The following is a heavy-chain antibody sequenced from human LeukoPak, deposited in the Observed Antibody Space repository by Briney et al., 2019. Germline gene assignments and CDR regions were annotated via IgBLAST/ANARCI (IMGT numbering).Heavy chain of an antibody. V-gene: IGHV5-51*01. J-gene: IGHJ3*02. D-gene: IGHD3-22*01. CDR2: IYPGDSDT. CDR3: ARHHYYDSTSWSRGAFDI. CDR1: GYIFINHW. Sequence: GESLKISCKGSGYIFINHWIVWVRQMPGKGLEWMGIIYPGDSDTKYSPSFQGQVTISADKSISTAYLQWSSLKASDTAMYYCARHHYYDSTSWSRGAFDIWGQGTMVTVSS.